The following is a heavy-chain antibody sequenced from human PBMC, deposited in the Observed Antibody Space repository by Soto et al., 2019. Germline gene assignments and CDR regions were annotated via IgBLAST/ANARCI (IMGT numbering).Heavy chain of an antibody. CDR3: ARDVFLQSGQLLSYFDY. V-gene: IGHV6-1*01. D-gene: IGHD2-2*01. Sequence: QVQLQQSGPGLVKPSQTLSLTCAISGDSVSSNSAAWNWIRQSPSRGLEWLGRTYYRSKWYNDYAVSVKSPITINPDTSKNQFSLQLNSVTPEDTAVYYCARDVFLQSGQLLSYFDYWGQGTLVTVSS. CDR1: GDSVSSNSAA. J-gene: IGHJ4*02. CDR2: TYYRSKWYN.